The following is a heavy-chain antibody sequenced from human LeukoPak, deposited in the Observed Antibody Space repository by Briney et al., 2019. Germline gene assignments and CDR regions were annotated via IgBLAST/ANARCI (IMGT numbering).Heavy chain of an antibody. Sequence: ASVKVSCKASGYTFTSYDINWARQAPGQGLEWMGWINPESGGTSYAQHFQGRVTMTRDTSISTAYMDLSRLKSDDTAVYYCARDRSRGYSYGLESLYWGQGTLVTVSS. CDR3: ARDRSRGYSYGLESLY. J-gene: IGHJ4*02. CDR1: GYTFTSYD. CDR2: INPESGGT. V-gene: IGHV1-2*02. D-gene: IGHD5-18*01.